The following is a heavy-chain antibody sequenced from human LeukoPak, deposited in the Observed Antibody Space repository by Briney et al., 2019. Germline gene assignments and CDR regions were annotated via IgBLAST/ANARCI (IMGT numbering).Heavy chain of an antibody. Sequence: PSETLSLTCTVSGGSISSGGYYWSWIRQPPGKGLEWIGYIYHSGSTYYNPSLKSRVTISVDRSKNQFSLKLSSVTAADTAVYYCARVGGSGSYPTGYWGQGTLVTVSS. V-gene: IGHV4-30-2*01. J-gene: IGHJ4*02. CDR1: GGSISSGGYY. D-gene: IGHD3-10*01. CDR2: IYHSGST. CDR3: ARVGGSGSYPTGY.